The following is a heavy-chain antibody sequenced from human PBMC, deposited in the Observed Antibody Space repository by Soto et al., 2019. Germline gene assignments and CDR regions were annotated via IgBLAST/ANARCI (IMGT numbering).Heavy chain of an antibody. V-gene: IGHV3-23*01. CDR2: ISAST. J-gene: IGHJ4*02. Sequence: EMQLLESGGGVVQAGGSLRLSCAASGFTVSSYALNWVRQAPGKGLEWVSGISASTYYADSVKGRFTISRDTSKNTLYLQMNSLRAEDTAIYFCAIRMYSTRWYYLDYWGQGTLVTVSS. CDR1: GFTVSSYA. D-gene: IGHD6-13*01. CDR3: AIRMYSTRWYYLDY.